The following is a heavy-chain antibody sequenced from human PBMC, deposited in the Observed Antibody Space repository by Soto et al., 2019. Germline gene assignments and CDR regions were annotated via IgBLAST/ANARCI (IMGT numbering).Heavy chain of an antibody. J-gene: IGHJ4*02. V-gene: IGHV4-4*07. CDR2: IYSSGSA. D-gene: IGHD1-26*01. CDR3: ATIVGANDY. CDR1: RASIYTYS. Sequence: SGTLSLTCTVSRASIYTYSWTWIRQPAGKGLQWIGHIYSSGSANYSPSLKSRVSMSVDSSKNQISLKLSSVTAADTAVYYCATIVGANDYWGQGTLVTVSS.